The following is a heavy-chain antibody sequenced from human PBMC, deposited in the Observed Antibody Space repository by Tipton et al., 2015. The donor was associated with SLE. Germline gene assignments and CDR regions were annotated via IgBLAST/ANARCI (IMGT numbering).Heavy chain of an antibody. CDR1: GGSISSSTYY. J-gene: IGHJ6*02. CDR3: ARDFWSGYYSDYYYGMDV. Sequence: TLSLTCTVSGGSISSSTYYWAWIRQPPGKGLEWIGSLYFSGSTYYNPSLKSRVTISVDTSKNQFSLKLSSVTAADTAVYYCARDFWSGYYSDYYYGMDVWGQGTTVTVSS. D-gene: IGHD3-3*01. V-gene: IGHV4-39*02. CDR2: LYFSGST.